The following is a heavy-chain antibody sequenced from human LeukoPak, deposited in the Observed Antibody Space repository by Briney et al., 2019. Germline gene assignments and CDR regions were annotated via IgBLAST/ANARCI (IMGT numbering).Heavy chain of an antibody. V-gene: IGHV4-34*01. CDR1: GGSFSGYY. J-gene: IGHJ4*02. CDR2: INHSGST. Sequence: SETLSLTCAVYGGSFSGYYWSWIRQPPGKGLEWIREINHSGSTNYNPSLKSRVTISVDTSKNQFSLKLSSVTAADTAVYYCAGLYFDYWGQGTLVTVSS. CDR3: AGLYFDY.